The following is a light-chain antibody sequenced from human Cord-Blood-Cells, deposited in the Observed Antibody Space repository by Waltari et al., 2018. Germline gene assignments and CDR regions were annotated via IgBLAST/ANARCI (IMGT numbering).Light chain of an antibody. CDR1: QSVSSSY. Sequence: ELVLTQSPGTLSLSPGERATLSCRASQSVSSSYLACYQQTPGQAAKLLIYGATGGATGVPDRFSGSGSGAGFTLTIIRLEPEYFAVFYCQQYVSSPGKFGQGPKVEI. CDR3: QQYVSSPGK. CDR2: GAT. V-gene: IGKV3-20*01. J-gene: IGKJ1*01.